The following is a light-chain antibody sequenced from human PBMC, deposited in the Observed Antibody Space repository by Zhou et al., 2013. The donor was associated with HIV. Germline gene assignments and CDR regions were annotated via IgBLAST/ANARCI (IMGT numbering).Light chain of an antibody. CDR2: AAS. CDR3: QKYDSAPRT. V-gene: IGKV1-27*01. CDR1: QAIGNY. J-gene: IGKJ1*01. Sequence: DIQMTQSPSPLSASVGDRVTITCRASQAIGNYLAWYQQKPGKVPKLLIYAASTLQSGVPSRFSGSGSGTDFTLTISSLQPEDVATYYCQKYDSAPRTFGQGTKVEIK.